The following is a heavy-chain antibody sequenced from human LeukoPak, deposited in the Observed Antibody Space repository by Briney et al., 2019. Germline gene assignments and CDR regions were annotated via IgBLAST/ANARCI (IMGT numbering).Heavy chain of an antibody. CDR1: GGPLSSFY. CDR3: ARYLSTVTNRYYFDY. V-gene: IGHV4-59*01. D-gene: IGHD4-17*01. CDR2: IHYCWIA. J-gene: IGHJ4*02. Sequence: SETLSLICPVSGGPLSSFYWGWIRQPPGKGLEFVGYIHYCWIAYYNPSLKSRLTMSVDTSRNHLYLNLMSVSAADTAIYYCARYLSTVTNRYYFDYWGQGLLVTVSS.